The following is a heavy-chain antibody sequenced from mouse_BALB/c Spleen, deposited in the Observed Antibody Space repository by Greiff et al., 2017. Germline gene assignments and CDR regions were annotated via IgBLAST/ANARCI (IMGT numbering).Heavy chain of an antibody. Sequence: EVQLQESGGGLVQPGGSLRLSCATSGFTFTDYYMSWVRQPPGKALEWLGFIRNKANGYTTEYSASVKGRFTISRDNSQSILYLQMNTLRAEDSATYYCAREGGDAFFYAMDYWGQGTSVTVSS. V-gene: IGHV7-3*02. CDR1: GFTFTDYY. CDR2: IRNKANGYTT. CDR3: AREGGDAFFYAMDY. D-gene: IGHD3-3*01. J-gene: IGHJ4*01.